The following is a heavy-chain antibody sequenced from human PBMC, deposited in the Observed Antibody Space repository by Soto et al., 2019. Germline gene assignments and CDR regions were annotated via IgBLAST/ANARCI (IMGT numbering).Heavy chain of an antibody. V-gene: IGHV5-51*01. J-gene: IGHJ6*02. D-gene: IGHD1-26*01. CDR2: IYPGDSDT. CDR3: ARSGRNGYYGMDV. CDR1: GYSFSTYW. Sequence: GESLKISCKGCGYSFSTYWVGWVRQMPGEGLEWMGIIYPGDSDTRYRPSLQGQVTISADKSISTAFLQWSSLKASDTAIYYCARSGRNGYYGMDVWGQGTTVTVSS.